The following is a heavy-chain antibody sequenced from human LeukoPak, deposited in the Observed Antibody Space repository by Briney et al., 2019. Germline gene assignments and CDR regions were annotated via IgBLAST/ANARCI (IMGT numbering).Heavy chain of an antibody. CDR1: GGSISSGGYY. D-gene: IGHD1-26*01. V-gene: IGHV4-31*03. Sequence: SETLSLTCTVSGGSISSGGYYWSWIRQHPGKGLEWIGYIYYSGSTYYNPSLKSRVTISVDTSKNQFSLKLSSVTAADTAVYYCARGEVGALYYWGQGILVTVSS. J-gene: IGHJ4*02. CDR3: ARGEVGALYY. CDR2: IYYSGST.